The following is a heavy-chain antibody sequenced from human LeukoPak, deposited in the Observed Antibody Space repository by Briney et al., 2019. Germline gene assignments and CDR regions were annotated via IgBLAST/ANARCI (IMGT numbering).Heavy chain of an antibody. D-gene: IGHD1-26*01. J-gene: IGHJ4*02. Sequence: GESLKISCKGSGYSFTSYWIGWVRQMPGKGLEWMGIIYPGDSDTRYRPSFQGQVTISADESISTAYLQWSSLKASDTAMYYCARKESGSSKTLDYWGQGTLVTVSS. CDR1: GYSFTSYW. V-gene: IGHV5-51*01. CDR2: IYPGDSDT. CDR3: ARKESGSSKTLDY.